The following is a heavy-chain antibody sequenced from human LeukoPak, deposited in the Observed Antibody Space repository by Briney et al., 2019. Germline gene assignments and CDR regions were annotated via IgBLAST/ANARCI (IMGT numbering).Heavy chain of an antibody. CDR3: AKASGFMGSYYFDY. D-gene: IGHD3-10*01. CDR1: GFTFSSYA. CDR2: ISGSGGST. Sequence: GGSLRLSCAASGFTFSSYAMTWVRQAPGKGLQWVSAISGSGGSTYYADSVKGRFTISRDNSKNTLYLQMNSLRAEDTAVYYCAKASGFMGSYYFDYWGQGTLVTVSS. J-gene: IGHJ4*02. V-gene: IGHV3-23*01.